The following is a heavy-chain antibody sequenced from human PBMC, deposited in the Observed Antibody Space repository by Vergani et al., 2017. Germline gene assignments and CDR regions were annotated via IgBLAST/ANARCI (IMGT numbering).Heavy chain of an antibody. CDR1: GGSISSSSYY. CDR3: AREVYYYYGMDV. CDR2: IYYSGST. V-gene: IGHV4-39*02. J-gene: IGHJ6*02. Sequence: QLQLQESGPGLVKPSETLSLTCTVSGGSISSSSYYWGWIRQPPGKGLEWIGSIYYSGSTYYNPSLKSRVTISVDTSKNQFSLKLRSVTAADTAVYYCAREVYYYYGMDVWGQGTTVTVSS.